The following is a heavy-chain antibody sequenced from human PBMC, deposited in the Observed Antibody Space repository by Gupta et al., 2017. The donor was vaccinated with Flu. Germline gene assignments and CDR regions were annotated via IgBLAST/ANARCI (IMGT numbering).Heavy chain of an antibody. CDR3: GKERRTAMVRNNCLDP. V-gene: IGHV3-23*01. CDR1: YA. CDR2: ISGSGGRR. Sequence: YAMRWVRQAPGKGLEWVAAISGSGGRRSYAVAGMGRCTISRENYTNTPELPMNRLRDDEETGYYCGKERRTAMVRNNCLDPWGQGTLVTVS. J-gene: IGHJ5*02. D-gene: IGHD5-18*01.